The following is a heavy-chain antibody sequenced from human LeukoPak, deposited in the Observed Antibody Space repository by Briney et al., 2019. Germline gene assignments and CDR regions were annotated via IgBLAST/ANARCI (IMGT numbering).Heavy chain of an antibody. CDR1: GFTFSSYT. Sequence: GGSLRLSCAASGFTFSSYTMHWVRQAPGKGLEWVAVISYDGSNKYYADSVKGRFTISRDNSKDTLYLQMNSLRAEDTAVYYCARGLHYYYYGMDVWGQGTTVTVSS. J-gene: IGHJ6*02. D-gene: IGHD3-10*01. CDR2: ISYDGSNK. CDR3: ARGLHYYYYGMDV. V-gene: IGHV3-30-3*01.